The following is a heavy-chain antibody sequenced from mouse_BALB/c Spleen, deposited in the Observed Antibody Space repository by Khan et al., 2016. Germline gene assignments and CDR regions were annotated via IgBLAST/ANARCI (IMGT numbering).Heavy chain of an antibody. CDR3: ARNYGNYYAMDY. CDR1: GFSLTSYG. CDR2: IWSGGST. J-gene: IGHJ4*01. Sequence: VELVESGPGLVQPSQSLSITCTVSGFSLTSYGVHWVRQSPGKGLEWLGVIWSGGSTDYNAAFISRLSISKDNSKSQVFFKMNSLQANDTAIYYCARNYGNYYAMDYWGQGTSVTVSS. D-gene: IGHD2-1*01. V-gene: IGHV2-2*02.